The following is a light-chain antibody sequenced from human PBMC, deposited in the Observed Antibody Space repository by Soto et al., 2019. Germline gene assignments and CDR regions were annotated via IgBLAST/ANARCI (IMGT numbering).Light chain of an antibody. J-gene: IGKJ2*01. CDR1: QSISSSY. CDR3: QQDGYSPVLYT. Sequence: EIVLTQSPGTLSLSPGERATLSCRASQSISSSYLAWYQQKPAQAPGLPIYGASRRATGIPDRFIGSGSGTDFTLTLSRLEPQAFAVYSCQQDGYSPVLYTFGQGTQLEIK. CDR2: GAS. V-gene: IGKV3-20*01.